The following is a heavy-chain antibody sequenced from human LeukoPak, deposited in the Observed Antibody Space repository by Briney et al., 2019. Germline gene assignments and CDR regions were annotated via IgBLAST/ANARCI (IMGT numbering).Heavy chain of an antibody. J-gene: IGHJ2*01. CDR1: GYTFTSYD. D-gene: IGHD5-18*01. V-gene: IGHV1-8*01. CDR2: MNPNSGNT. CDR3: ARGSRIQLWLKANSYFDL. Sequence: ASVKVSCKASGYTFTSYDINWVRQATGQGLEWMGWMNPNSGNTGYAQKFQGRVTMTRNTSISTAYMELSSLRSEDTAVYYCARGSRIQLWLKANSYFDLWGRGTLVTVSS.